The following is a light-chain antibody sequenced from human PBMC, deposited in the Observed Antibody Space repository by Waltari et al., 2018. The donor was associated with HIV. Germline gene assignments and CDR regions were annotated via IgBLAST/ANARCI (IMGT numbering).Light chain of an antibody. V-gene: IGLV2-11*01. CDR1: SSDVGGSTF. Sequence: QSALPQPRSVSGSPGQSVTISCTGTSSDVGGSTFVSWYQHHPGNPPKLVISDVTNRPSGVPDRFSGSKSGNTASLTISGLQAEDEADYYCCSYSGSGTLYVFGTGTEVTVL. J-gene: IGLJ1*01. CDR2: DVT. CDR3: CSYSGSGTLYV.